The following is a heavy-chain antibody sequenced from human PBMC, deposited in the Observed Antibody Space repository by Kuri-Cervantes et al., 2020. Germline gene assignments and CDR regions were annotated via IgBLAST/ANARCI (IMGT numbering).Heavy chain of an antibody. V-gene: IGHV1-3*01. CDR1: GYTFTSYA. CDR2: INAGNGNT. CDR3: ALGGEVGWFDP. D-gene: IGHD3-16*01. Sequence: ASVKVSCKASGYTFTSYAMHWVRQAPGQRLEWMGWINAGNGNTKYSQKFQGRVTITRDTSASTVYMELSSLRSEDTAVYYCALGGEVGWFDPWGQGTLVTVSS. J-gene: IGHJ5*02.